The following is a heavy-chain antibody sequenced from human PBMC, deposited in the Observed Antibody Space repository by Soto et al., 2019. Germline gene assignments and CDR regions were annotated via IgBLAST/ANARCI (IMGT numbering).Heavy chain of an antibody. D-gene: IGHD5-12*01. CDR2: IGGSGVTT. V-gene: IGHV3-23*01. CDR1: GFTFYNYA. J-gene: IGHJ5*02. Sequence: SGGSPRLSCAAPGFTFYNYALSWGRPAPGKGLEWVSGIGGSGVTTYYAHSVKGRFTISRDNSKNTLYLQMNSLRAEDTAVYYCAKDRLSSPCTWFDPWGQGTLVTVSS. CDR3: AKDRLSSPCTWFDP.